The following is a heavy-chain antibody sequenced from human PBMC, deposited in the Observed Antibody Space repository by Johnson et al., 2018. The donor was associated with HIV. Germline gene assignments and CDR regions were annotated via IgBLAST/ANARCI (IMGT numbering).Heavy chain of an antibody. CDR3: GERVGATISRTDAFDI. Sequence: QVQLVESGGGVVQPGRSLRLSCAASGFTFSSYGMHWVRQAPGKGLEWVAVIWYDGSNKYYADSVKGRFTISRDNSKNTLYLQMNSLRAEDTAVYYCGERVGATISRTDAFDIWGQGTMVTVSS. J-gene: IGHJ3*02. V-gene: IGHV3-33*06. D-gene: IGHD1-26*01. CDR2: IWYDGSNK. CDR1: GFTFSSYG.